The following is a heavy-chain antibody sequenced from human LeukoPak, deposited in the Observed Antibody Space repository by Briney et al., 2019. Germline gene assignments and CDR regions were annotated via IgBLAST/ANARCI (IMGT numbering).Heavy chain of an antibody. V-gene: IGHV3-74*01. J-gene: IGHJ4*02. Sequence: GGSLRLSCAASGFTFNLNRIHWVRQVPGKGLEWISWIETDGSTSGYLRSVQGRFTVSRDNAKSTVHLQMNSLRAEDTATYYCARDQVGTMPLDFWGQGTLVTVSS. D-gene: IGHD1-26*01. CDR3: ARDQVGTMPLDF. CDR1: GFTFNLNR. CDR2: IETDGSTS.